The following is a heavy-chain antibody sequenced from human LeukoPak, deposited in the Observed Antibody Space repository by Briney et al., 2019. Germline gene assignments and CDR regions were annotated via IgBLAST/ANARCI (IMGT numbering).Heavy chain of an antibody. CDR2: INWNGGST. J-gene: IGHJ4*02. CDR3: ARGVPARRFDY. CDR1: GFTFDDYG. Sequence: GGSLRLSCAASGFTFDDYGMSWVRQAPGKGLEWVSGINWNGGSTGYADSVKGRFTISRDNAKNSLSLQMNSLRVEDTAVYYCARGVPARRFDYWGQGTLVTVSS. V-gene: IGHV3-20*04.